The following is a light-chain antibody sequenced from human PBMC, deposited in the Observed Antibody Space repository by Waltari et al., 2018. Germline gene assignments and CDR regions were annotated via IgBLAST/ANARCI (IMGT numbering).Light chain of an antibody. V-gene: IGKV3-20*01. CDR2: GAS. CDR1: QSVSSTY. J-gene: IGKJ1*01. Sequence: EVVLTQSTVTLSLSPGKRDTLSCRASQSVSSTYLAWYQQKPGQAPRLLIFGASIRATGIPDRFSGSGSGTDFTLTIDRLEPEDFAVYYCQQYGTSPRTFGQGTKVEIK. CDR3: QQYGTSPRT.